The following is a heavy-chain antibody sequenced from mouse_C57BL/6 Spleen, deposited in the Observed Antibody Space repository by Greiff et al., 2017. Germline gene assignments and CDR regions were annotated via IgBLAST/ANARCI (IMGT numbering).Heavy chain of an antibody. CDR1: GFNIKDDY. CDR3: TTGGYEVAY. D-gene: IGHD2-2*01. V-gene: IGHV14-4*01. Sequence: EVQLQQSGAELVRPGASVKLSCTASGFNIKDDYMHWVKQRPEQGLEWIGWIDPENGDTEYASKFQGKATITADTSSNTAYLQLSSLTSEDTAVYYCTTGGYEVAYWGQGTLVTVSA. CDR2: IDPENGDT. J-gene: IGHJ3*01.